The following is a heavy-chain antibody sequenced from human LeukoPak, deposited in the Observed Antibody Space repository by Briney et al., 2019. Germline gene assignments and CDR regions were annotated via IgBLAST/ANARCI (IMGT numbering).Heavy chain of an antibody. CDR2: IYYSGST. Sequence: SETLSLTCTVSGGSISSGGYYWSWIRQPPGKGLEWIGYIYYSGSTNYNPSLKSRVTISVDTSKNQFSLKLSSVTAADTAVYYCARDWAGGTVTHLAFDIWGQGTMVTVSS. V-gene: IGHV4-61*08. J-gene: IGHJ3*02. CDR3: ARDWAGGTVTHLAFDI. CDR1: GGSISSGGYY. D-gene: IGHD4-17*01.